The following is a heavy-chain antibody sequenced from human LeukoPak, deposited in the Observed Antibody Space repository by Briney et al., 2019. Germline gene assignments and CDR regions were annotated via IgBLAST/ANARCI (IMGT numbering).Heavy chain of an antibody. CDR3: AREGVSLVGALDY. V-gene: IGHV6-1*01. CDR2: TYYRSKLYN. J-gene: IGHJ4*02. Sequence: SQTLSLTCAISGDIVSSNSAAWNWIRQSPSRGLEWLGRTYYRSKLYNDYVVSVKSRITINPDRSKNQISLQLNSVTPEDTAVYYCAREGVSLVGALDYWGQGTLVTVSS. CDR1: GDIVSSNSAA. D-gene: IGHD1-26*01.